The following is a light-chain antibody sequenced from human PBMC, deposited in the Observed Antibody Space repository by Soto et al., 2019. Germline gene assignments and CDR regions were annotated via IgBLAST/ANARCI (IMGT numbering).Light chain of an antibody. Sequence: EIVLTQSPGTLSLSPGERVTLSCRASQSVSESLAWYQQKPGQAPRLLIYDVSYRATGIPVRFSGSGSGTDFTLTISSLEPEDFAVYYCQQRSDWLPITFGQGTRLEIK. V-gene: IGKV3-11*01. CDR1: QSVSES. CDR2: DVS. J-gene: IGKJ5*01. CDR3: QQRSDWLPIT.